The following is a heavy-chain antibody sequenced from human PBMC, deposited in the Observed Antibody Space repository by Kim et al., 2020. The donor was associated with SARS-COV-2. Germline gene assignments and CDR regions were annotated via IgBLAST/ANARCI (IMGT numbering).Heavy chain of an antibody. J-gene: IGHJ3*02. Sequence: KYSQKFQGRVTITRDTSASTAYMELSSLRSEDTAVCYCARRLWLGAFDIWGQGTMVTVSS. CDR3: ARRLWLGAFDI. D-gene: IGHD3-10*01. V-gene: IGHV1-3*01.